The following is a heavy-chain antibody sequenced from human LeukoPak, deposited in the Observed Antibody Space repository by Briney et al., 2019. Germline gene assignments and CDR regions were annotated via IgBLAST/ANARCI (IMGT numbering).Heavy chain of an antibody. Sequence: ASVKVSCKASGYTFTSYYMHWVRQAPGQGLEWMGIINPSGGSTNYAQKLQGRVTMTTDTSTTTAYMELRSLRSDDTAVYYCARAYCSSASCPTARYWYFDLWGRGTLVTVSS. V-gene: IGHV1-46*01. D-gene: IGHD2-2*01. J-gene: IGHJ2*01. CDR2: INPSGGST. CDR3: ARAYCSSASCPTARYWYFDL. CDR1: GYTFTSYY.